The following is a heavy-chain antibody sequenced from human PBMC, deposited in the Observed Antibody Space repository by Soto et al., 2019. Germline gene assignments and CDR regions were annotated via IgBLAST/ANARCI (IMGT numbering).Heavy chain of an antibody. D-gene: IGHD2-15*01. CDR2: MNPNLGNT. Sequence: QVPLVQSGAEVKKPGASVKVSCKASGYTFTSYDINWVRQATGQGLEWMGWMNPNLGNTGYAQKFQGRVTMTRKTYISTTYMELSSLRSEATAVYYCARRTLYCSGGSCYSLDDYWGQGTLVTVSS. J-gene: IGHJ4*02. CDR3: ARRTLYCSGGSCYSLDDY. CDR1: GYTFTSYD. V-gene: IGHV1-8*01.